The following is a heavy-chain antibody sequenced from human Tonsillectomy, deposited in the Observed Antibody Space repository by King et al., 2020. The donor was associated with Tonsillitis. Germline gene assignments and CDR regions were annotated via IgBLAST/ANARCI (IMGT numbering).Heavy chain of an antibody. CDR3: ATSYGLWLRGDFDY. CDR2: ISGSGAGT. V-gene: IGHV3-23*04. J-gene: IGHJ4*02. D-gene: IGHD5-18*01. CDR1: GFTFSSYA. Sequence: DVQLVESGGGLVQPGGSLRLSCAASGFTFSSYAMSWVRQPPGKELEWVSSISGSGAGTFYADSVKGRFTISRDNSKNTLYLQMNSLGAEDTAVYYCATSYGLWLRGDFDYWGRGTLVTVSS.